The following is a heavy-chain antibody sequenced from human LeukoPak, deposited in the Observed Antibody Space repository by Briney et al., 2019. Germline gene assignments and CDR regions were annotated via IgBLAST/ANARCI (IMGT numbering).Heavy chain of an antibody. CDR1: GGSISSSSYY. CDR3: ARGGHILFDY. D-gene: IGHD2-21*01. J-gene: IGHJ4*02. V-gene: IGHV4-39*07. Sequence: SETLSLTCTVSGGSISSSSYYWGWIRQPPGKGLEWLGSIYYSGSTYYNPSLKSRVTISVDTSKNQFSLKLSSVTAADTAVYYCARGGHILFDYWGQGTLVTVSS. CDR2: IYYSGST.